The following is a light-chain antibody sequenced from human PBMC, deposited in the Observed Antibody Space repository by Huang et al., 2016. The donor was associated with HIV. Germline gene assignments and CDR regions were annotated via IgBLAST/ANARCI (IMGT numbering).Light chain of an antibody. CDR2: KAS. J-gene: IGKJ2*01. Sequence: DIQMTQSPSTLSASVGDRVTNTCRASQSISNWLAWYQQKPGEAPNLLIYKASTLQGGVPSRFSGRGSGTEFTLTISSLQPDDFATYYCQQYKYYWPYTFGQGTKVEIK. V-gene: IGKV1-5*03. CDR3: QQYKYYWPYT. CDR1: QSISNW.